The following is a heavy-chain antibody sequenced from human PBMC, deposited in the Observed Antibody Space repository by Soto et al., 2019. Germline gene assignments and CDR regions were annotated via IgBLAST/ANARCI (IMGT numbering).Heavy chain of an antibody. D-gene: IGHD3-9*01. V-gene: IGHV4-34*01. J-gene: IGHJ4*02. CDR1: GGSFSGYY. CDR2: INHSGST. Sequence: SETLSLTCAVYGGSFSGYYWSWIRQPPGKGLEWIGEINHSGSTNYNPSLKSRVTISVDTSKNQFSLKLSSVTAADTAVYYCARRPYYDILTGYSAPFDYWGQGTLVTVSS. CDR3: ARRPYYDILTGYSAPFDY.